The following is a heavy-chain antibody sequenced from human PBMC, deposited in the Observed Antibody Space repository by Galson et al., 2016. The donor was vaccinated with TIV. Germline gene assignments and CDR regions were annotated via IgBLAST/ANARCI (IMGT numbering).Heavy chain of an antibody. V-gene: IGHV3-53*05. CDR3: ARQNDYSYYFDY. J-gene: IGHJ4*02. D-gene: IGHD4/OR15-4a*01. CDR1: GVIVSNNY. Sequence: SLRLSCAASGVIVSNNYMSWVRQAPGKGLEWISVIYTNGRTFYADSVKGRFTISRDNSKNTLYLQMNSLRPEDTALYYCARQNDYSYYFDYWGQGTLVTVSS. CDR2: IYTNGRT.